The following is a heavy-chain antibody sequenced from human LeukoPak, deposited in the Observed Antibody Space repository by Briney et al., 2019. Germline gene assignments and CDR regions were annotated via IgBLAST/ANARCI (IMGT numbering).Heavy chain of an antibody. CDR1: GFTFSSYS. D-gene: IGHD2-2*01. J-gene: IGHJ4*02. CDR2: ISSSSSYI. CDR3: ANHFACGSTSCPPFDS. Sequence: GGSLRLSCAASGFTFSSYSMNWVRQAPGKGLEWVSSISSSSSYIYYADSVKGRFTISRDNAKNSLYLQMNSLRVEDTAVYYCANHFACGSTSCPPFDSWGQGTLVTVSS. V-gene: IGHV3-21*01.